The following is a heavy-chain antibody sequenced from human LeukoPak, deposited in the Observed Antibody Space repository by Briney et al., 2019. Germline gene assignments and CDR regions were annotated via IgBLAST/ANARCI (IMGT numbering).Heavy chain of an antibody. V-gene: IGHV3-66*01. CDR1: EFTVSVNY. CDR2: IYTGGAT. J-gene: IGHJ4*02. Sequence: GGSLRLSCAASEFTVSVNYMSWVRQAPGKGLEWVSIIYTGGATSYADSVRGRFTISRDKTKNTLYLQMNSLGAEDTAVYYCVRGFDYWGQGTLVTVSS. CDR3: VRGFDY.